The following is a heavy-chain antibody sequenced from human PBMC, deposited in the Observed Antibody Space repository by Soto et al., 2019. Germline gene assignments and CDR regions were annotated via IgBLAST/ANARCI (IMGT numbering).Heavy chain of an antibody. J-gene: IGHJ3*02. CDR3: AREGYTFGPGEVRGAFDI. V-gene: IGHV1-69*15. D-gene: IGHD1-1*01. CDR1: GGTFGSNA. CDR2: IIPIFGTI. Sequence: QVQLVQSGAEVRRPGSLVKVSCKASGGTFGSNAISWVRQAPGQGLEWMGNIIPIFGTINNAQKFQGRVTITADESTNTAYMELSSLRSEDTAVYYCAREGYTFGPGEVRGAFDIWGQGTMVTVSS.